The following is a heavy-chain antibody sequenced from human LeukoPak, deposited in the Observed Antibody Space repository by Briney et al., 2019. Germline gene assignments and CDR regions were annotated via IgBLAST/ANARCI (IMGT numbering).Heavy chain of an antibody. Sequence: PGASLTPARAASGFTFGTYWTSWVRHPPGKGWGWVAKIHQDGSQKYYVDSVKGRSTISRENAQNSLSLQMNSLRAEDTAVYYCAREPDCTIGVCYYYWGQGALVTVSS. CDR3: AREPDCTIGVCYYY. J-gene: IGHJ4*02. D-gene: IGHD2-8*01. CDR2: IHQDGSQK. CDR1: GFTFGTYW. V-gene: IGHV3-7*01.